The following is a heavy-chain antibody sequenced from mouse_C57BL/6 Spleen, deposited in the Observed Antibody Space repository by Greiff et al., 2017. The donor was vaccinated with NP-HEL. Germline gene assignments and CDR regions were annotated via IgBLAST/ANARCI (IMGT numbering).Heavy chain of an antibody. D-gene: IGHD2-3*01. Sequence: EVQRVESGGDLVKPGGSLTLSCAASGFTFSSYGMSWVRQTPDKRLEWVATISSGGSYTYYPDSVKGRFTISRDNAKNTLYLQMSSLKSEDTAMYYCARAWIPYEGYYAMDYWGQGTSVTVSS. J-gene: IGHJ4*01. CDR2: ISSGGSYT. CDR3: ARAWIPYEGYYAMDY. V-gene: IGHV5-6*01. CDR1: GFTFSSYG.